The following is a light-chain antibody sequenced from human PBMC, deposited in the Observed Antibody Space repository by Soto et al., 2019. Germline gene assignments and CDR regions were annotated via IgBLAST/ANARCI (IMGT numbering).Light chain of an antibody. Sequence: DVVMTQSPLSQPVTPGEPASISCRSRQSLLNSDGYNYLDWYLQNPGQSPQLLLYLASNRSSGVTERFSGSRSVTDFTLKISRVEAEYVVIYYCMPDLHAPLTFGQGTKVDIK. V-gene: IGKV2-28*01. CDR1: QSLLNSDGYNY. J-gene: IGKJ1*01. CDR2: LAS. CDR3: MPDLHAPLT.